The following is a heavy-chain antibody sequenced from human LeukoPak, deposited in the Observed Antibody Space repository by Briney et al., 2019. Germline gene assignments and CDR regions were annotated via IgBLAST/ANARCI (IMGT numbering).Heavy chain of an antibody. D-gene: IGHD5-24*01. Sequence: QAGGSLRLSCVGSGLTFSGFEMNWVRQAPGKGLEWVSYIRHDDTVKTYADSVKGRFTISRDDARNSLYLQMNSLRPEDTAIYYCARRFRDWGQGILVTVSS. J-gene: IGHJ4*02. CDR2: IRHDDTVK. CDR1: GLTFSGFE. V-gene: IGHV3-48*03. CDR3: ARRFRD.